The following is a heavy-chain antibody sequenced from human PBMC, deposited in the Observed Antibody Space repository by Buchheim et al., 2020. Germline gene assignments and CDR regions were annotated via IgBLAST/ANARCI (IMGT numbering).Heavy chain of an antibody. CDR2: IKQDGSEK. V-gene: IGHV3-7*03. CDR3: ASGDLGGGWSHFDH. J-gene: IGHJ4*02. Sequence: VQLVESGGGLVQPGGSLRLSCAASGFTFSSYSMSWVRQAPGKGLEWVANIKQDGSEKYYVDSVKGRFTISRDNAKKSLYLQMNSLRAEDTAVYYCASGDLGGGWSHFDHWGQGIL. D-gene: IGHD6-19*01. CDR1: GFTFSSYS.